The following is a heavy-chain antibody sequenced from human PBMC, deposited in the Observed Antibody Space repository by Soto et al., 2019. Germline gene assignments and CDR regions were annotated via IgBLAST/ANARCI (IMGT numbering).Heavy chain of an antibody. Sequence: ASVKVSCKASGYTFTDYGASWVRQAPGQGLEWMGWVSSYNGTTNYAQKLQDRVTMTTDTSTSSAYMELRSLRSDDTAVYYCARDLYRDYYDSSGYGGYFDYWGQGTLVTVSS. J-gene: IGHJ4*02. CDR2: VSSYNGTT. V-gene: IGHV1-18*01. CDR1: GYTFTDYG. D-gene: IGHD3-22*01. CDR3: ARDLYRDYYDSSGYGGYFDY.